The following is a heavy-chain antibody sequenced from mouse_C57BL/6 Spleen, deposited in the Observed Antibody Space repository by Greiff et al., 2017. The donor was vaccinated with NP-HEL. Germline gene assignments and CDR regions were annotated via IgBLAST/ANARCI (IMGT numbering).Heavy chain of an antibody. CDR3: ARHGYYDYAFDY. D-gene: IGHD2-4*01. J-gene: IGHJ2*01. Sequence: EVMLVESGGGLVKPGGSLKLSCAASGFTFSSYTMSWVRQTPEKRLEWVATISGGGGNTYYPDSVKGRFTISRDNAKNTLYLQMSSLRSEDTALYYCARHGYYDYAFDYWGQGTTLTVSS. CDR1: GFTFSSYT. CDR2: ISGGGGNT. V-gene: IGHV5-9*01.